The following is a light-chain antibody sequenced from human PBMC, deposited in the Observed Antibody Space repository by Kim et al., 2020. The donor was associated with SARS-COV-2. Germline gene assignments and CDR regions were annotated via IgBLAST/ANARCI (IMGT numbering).Light chain of an antibody. CDR1: QSVSSSY. CDR2: GAS. J-gene: IGKJ1*01. Sequence: EIVLTQSPGTLSLSPGERATLSCRASQSVSSSYLAWYQQKPGQAPRLLIYGASSRATGIPDRFSGSGSGTDFTLTISRLEPEDFALYYCQQYGSSPTFGQGTKLEI. V-gene: IGKV3-20*01. CDR3: QQYGSSPT.